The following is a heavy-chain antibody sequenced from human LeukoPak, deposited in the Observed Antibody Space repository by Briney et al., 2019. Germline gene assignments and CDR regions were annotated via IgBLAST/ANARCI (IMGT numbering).Heavy chain of an antibody. CDR2: IRDSGST. CDR3: ARDVGAGTDY. Sequence: TSETLSLTCTVSGGSISSYYWTWIRQPPGKGLEWIGYIRDSGSTNYNPSLKSRVTISADTSKKQFSLKVRSVTAAGTATYFCARDVGAGTDYWGQGILVTVSS. CDR1: GGSISSYY. V-gene: IGHV4-59*01. D-gene: IGHD6-19*01. J-gene: IGHJ4*02.